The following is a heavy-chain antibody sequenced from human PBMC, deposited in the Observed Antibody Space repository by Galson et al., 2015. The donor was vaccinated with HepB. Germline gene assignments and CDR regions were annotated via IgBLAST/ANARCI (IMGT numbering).Heavy chain of an antibody. Sequence: SLRLSCAASGFTVSSNYMSWVRQAPGKGLEWVSVIYSGGSTYYADSVKGRFTISRDNSKNTLYLQMNSLRAEDPAVYYCARDQVWFGGAFDIWGQGTMVTVSS. V-gene: IGHV3-66*02. D-gene: IGHD3-10*01. CDR3: ARDQVWFGGAFDI. CDR1: GFTVSSNY. J-gene: IGHJ3*02. CDR2: IYSGGST.